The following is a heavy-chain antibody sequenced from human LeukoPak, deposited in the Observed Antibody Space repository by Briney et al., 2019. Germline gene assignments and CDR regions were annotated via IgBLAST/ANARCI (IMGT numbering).Heavy chain of an antibody. Sequence: GGSLRLSCAASGFTFDDYAMHWVRQAPGKGLEWVSGISWNSGSIGYADSVKGRFTISRDNAKNSLYLQMNSLRAEVTALYYCAKDIQLRGPNIRGSFYNYWGQGTLVTVSS. CDR3: AKDIQLRGPNIRGSFYNY. J-gene: IGHJ4*02. V-gene: IGHV3-9*01. D-gene: IGHD3-10*01. CDR1: GFTFDDYA. CDR2: ISWNSGSI.